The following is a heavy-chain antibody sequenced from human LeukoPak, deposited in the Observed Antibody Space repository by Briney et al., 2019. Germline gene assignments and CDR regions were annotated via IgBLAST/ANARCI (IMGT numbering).Heavy chain of an antibody. CDR2: ISGSSSYI. V-gene: IGHV3-21*01. CDR3: GRALTRGAPDY. J-gene: IGHJ4*02. CDR1: GFTFSRYS. Sequence: GGSLRLSCAASGFTFSRYSMNWVRQAPGKGLEWVSSISGSSSYIYYADSVKGRFTISRHNAKNSLYPQMNSLRAEDTAVYYCGRALTRGAPDYWGQGTLVTVSS. D-gene: IGHD1-26*01.